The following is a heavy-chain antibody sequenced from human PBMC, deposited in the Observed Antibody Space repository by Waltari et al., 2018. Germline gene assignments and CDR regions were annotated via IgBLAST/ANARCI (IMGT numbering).Heavy chain of an antibody. CDR2: ISAYNGNT. J-gene: IGHJ4*02. CDR3: ARGMWEATIFGVVIKALDY. Sequence: QVQLVQSGAEVKKPGASVKVSCKASGYTFTSYGISWVRQAPGHGLEWMGWISAYNGNTNYAQKLQGRVTMTTDTSTSTAYMELRSLRSDDTAVYYCARGMWEATIFGVVIKALDYWGQGTLVTVSS. CDR1: GYTFTSYG. V-gene: IGHV1-18*01. D-gene: IGHD3-3*01.